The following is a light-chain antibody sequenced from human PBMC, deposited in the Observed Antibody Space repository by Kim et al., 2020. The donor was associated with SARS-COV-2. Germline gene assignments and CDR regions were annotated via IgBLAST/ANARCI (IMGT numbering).Light chain of an antibody. V-gene: IGKV1-39*01. J-gene: IGKJ2*01. CDR1: QTIRRY. CDR3: QQSYSDPFT. CDR2: TAS. Sequence: DIHMTQSPSSLSASVGDRVTITCRASQTIRRYLNWYQQKPGKAPKVLIYTASGLQSGVPSRFSGSGSGTDFTLTISSLEPEDSAFYYCQQSYSDPFTFGQGTKLEI.